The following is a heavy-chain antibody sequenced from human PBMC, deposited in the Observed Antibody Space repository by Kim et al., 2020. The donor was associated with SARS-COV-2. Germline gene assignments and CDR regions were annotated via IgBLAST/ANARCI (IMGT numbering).Heavy chain of an antibody. CDR3: ARLSGWREYYFDY. CDR2: IYYSGST. CDR1: GGSISSSSYY. V-gene: IGHV4-39*01. D-gene: IGHD6-19*01. Sequence: SETLSLTCTVSGGSISSSSYYWGWIRQPPGKGLEWIGSIYYSGSTYYNPSLKSRVTISVDTSKNQFSLKLSSVTAADTAVYYCARLSGWREYYFDYWGQG. J-gene: IGHJ4*02.